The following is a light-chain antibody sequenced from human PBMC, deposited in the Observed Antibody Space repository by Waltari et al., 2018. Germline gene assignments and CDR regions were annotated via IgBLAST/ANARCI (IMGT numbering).Light chain of an antibody. J-gene: IGKJ4*01. CDR3: QQHYPTASLT. CDR1: QSVLYSSNNKNY. Sequence: DIVMTQSPEYLAVSLGERATVNGKSSQSVLYSSNNKNYLAWYQLKPGQPPKLLIYWASTRESGVPDRFSGSGSGTDFTLTISSLQAEDVAVYYCQQHYPTASLTFGGGTKVAI. V-gene: IGKV4-1*01. CDR2: WAS.